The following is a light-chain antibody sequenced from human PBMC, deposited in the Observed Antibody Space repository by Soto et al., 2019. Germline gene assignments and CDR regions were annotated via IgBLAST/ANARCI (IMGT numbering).Light chain of an antibody. CDR2: GAY. Sequence: EIPMTQSPSSLSASVGDRVTITCRASQSISNYLNWYQQKPGKAPRLLVHGAYTLLRGVPSRFSGSGSGATFTLTISSLQPEDFATYYCQQRYSNVVTFGQGTRV. CDR3: QQRYSNVVT. CDR1: QSISNY. J-gene: IGKJ1*01. V-gene: IGKV1-39*01.